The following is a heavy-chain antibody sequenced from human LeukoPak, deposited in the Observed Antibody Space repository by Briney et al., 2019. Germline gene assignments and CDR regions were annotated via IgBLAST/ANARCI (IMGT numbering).Heavy chain of an antibody. CDR3: AREGNYGAGPTPPMYYYYMDV. D-gene: IGHD3-10*01. Sequence: SETLSLTCTVSGGSISSGRYYWNWIRQPAGKGLEWIGRIYTSGSTNYNPSLKSRVTISLDTSKNQFSLKLSSVTAADTAVYYCAREGNYGAGPTPPMYYYYMDVWGKGTTVTVSS. V-gene: IGHV4-61*02. J-gene: IGHJ6*03. CDR1: GGSISSGRYY. CDR2: IYTSGST.